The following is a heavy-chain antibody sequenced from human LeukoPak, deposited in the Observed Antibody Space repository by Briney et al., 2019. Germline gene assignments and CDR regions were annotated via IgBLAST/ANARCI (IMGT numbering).Heavy chain of an antibody. Sequence: GGSLRLSCATSGFTINYYYMSWVRQAPGKGLEWVSLLYGDGTTYYTDSVRGRSTISRDNSKNALYLQMSSLRAEDTAVYYCVRGGTSYYAPDWGQGTLVTVSS. CDR2: LYGDGTT. V-gene: IGHV3-66*01. D-gene: IGHD3-3*01. CDR3: VRGGTSYYAPD. J-gene: IGHJ4*02. CDR1: GFTINYYY.